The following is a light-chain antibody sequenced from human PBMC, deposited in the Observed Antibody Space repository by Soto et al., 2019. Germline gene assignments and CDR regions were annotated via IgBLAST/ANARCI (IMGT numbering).Light chain of an antibody. Sequence: NFMLTQPHSVSESPGKTVTISCTRSSGSIASNYVQWYQQRPGSAPTTVIYDDNQRPSGVPDRFSGSIDSSSNSASLTISGLKTGDEADYYCRSYDSSNWVFGGGTQLTVL. V-gene: IGLV6-57*03. J-gene: IGLJ3*02. CDR3: RSYDSSNWV. CDR1: SGSIASNY. CDR2: DDN.